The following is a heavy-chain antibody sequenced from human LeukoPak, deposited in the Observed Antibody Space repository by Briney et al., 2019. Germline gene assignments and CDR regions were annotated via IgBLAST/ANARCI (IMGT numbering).Heavy chain of an antibody. J-gene: IGHJ4*02. CDR2: ISSSSSAR. CDR3: ARMSGSRLPGY. D-gene: IGHD3-3*01. V-gene: IGHV3-48*01. CDR1: GFTFSSYA. Sequence: GGSLRLSCAASGFTFSSYAMSWVRQAPGKGLEWVSYISSSSSARYYADSVKGRFTISGDDARNSLYLQMNSLRAEDTAVYYCARMSGSRLPGYWGQGALVTVSS.